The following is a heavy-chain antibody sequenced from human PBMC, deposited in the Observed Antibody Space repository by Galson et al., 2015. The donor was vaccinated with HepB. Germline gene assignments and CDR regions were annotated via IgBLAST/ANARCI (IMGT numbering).Heavy chain of an antibody. D-gene: IGHD5-12*01. CDR3: ARVDIVATISSVFGGRDDY. V-gene: IGHV3-30*03. Sequence: SLRLSCAASGFTFSSYGMHWVRQAPGKGLEWVAVISYDGSNKYYADSVKGRFTISRDNSKNTLYLQMNSLRAEDTAVYYCARVDIVATISSVFGGRDDYWGQGTLVTVSS. CDR1: GFTFSSYG. CDR2: ISYDGSNK. J-gene: IGHJ4*02.